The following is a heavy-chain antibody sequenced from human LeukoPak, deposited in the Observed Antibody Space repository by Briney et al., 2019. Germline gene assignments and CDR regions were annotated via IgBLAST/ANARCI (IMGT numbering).Heavy chain of an antibody. Sequence: ASVKVSCKASGYAFSAYYMHWVRQAPGQGLEWMGWLNPQTGDTHFAQKFQGRVTFTRDTSISTAYMAMSRLRSDDTAVFCCARGSRYHDWLSPLDSWGQGTLVTVSS. D-gene: IGHD3-9*01. CDR2: LNPQTGDT. CDR1: GYAFSAYY. J-gene: IGHJ4*02. CDR3: ARGSRYHDWLSPLDS. V-gene: IGHV1-2*02.